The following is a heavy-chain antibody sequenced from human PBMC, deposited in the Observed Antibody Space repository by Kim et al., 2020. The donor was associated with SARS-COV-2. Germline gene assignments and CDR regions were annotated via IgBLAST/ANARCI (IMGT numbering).Heavy chain of an antibody. D-gene: IGHD3-3*01. CDR2: ISYDGSNK. V-gene: IGHV3-30*18. Sequence: GGSLRLSCAASGFTFSSYGMHWVRQAPGKGLEWVAVISYDGSNKYYADSVKGRFTISRDNSKNTLYLQMNSLRAEDTAVYYCAKDGGDYDFWSGYYTPSGPFDYWGQGTLVTVSS. J-gene: IGHJ4*02. CDR1: GFTFSSYG. CDR3: AKDGGDYDFWSGYYTPSGPFDY.